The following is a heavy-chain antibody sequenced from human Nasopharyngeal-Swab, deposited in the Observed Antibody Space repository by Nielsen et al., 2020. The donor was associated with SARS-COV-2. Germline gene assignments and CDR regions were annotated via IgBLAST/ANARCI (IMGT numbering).Heavy chain of an antibody. D-gene: IGHD3-10*01. V-gene: IGHV4-34*01. CDR2: INHSGST. J-gene: IGHJ5*02. Sequence: WIRQPPGKGLEWIGEINHSGSTNCNPSLKSRVTISVDTSKNQFSLKLSSVTAADTAVYYCARGLPMVRGVIRTSWFDPWGQGTLVTVSS. CDR3: ARGLPMVRGVIRTSWFDP.